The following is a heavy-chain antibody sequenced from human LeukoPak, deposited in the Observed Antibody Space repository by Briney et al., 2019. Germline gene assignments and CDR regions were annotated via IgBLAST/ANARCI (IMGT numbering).Heavy chain of an antibody. V-gene: IGHV4-4*07. D-gene: IGHD2-2*01. CDR1: GGSISSYY. Sequence: SETLSLTCTVSGGSISSYYWSWIRRPAGKGLEWIGRIYTSGSTNYNPSLKSRVTMSVDASKNQFSLKLSSVTAADTAVYYCARDLFLCSSTSCYVGLPYYDILPSGIWFDPWGQGTLVTVSS. J-gene: IGHJ5*02. CDR3: ARDLFLCSSTSCYVGLPYYDILPSGIWFDP. CDR2: IYTSGST.